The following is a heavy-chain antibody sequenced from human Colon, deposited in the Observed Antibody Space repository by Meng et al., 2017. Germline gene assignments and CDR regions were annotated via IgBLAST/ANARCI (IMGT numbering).Heavy chain of an antibody. J-gene: IGHJ4*02. CDR2: AGT. D-gene: IGHD7-27*01. CDR3: ARDHWGSLDY. CDR1: GGSVSMSDYQ. Sequence: QVQLHESGPGLVRPSETLSLICTAAGGSVSMSDYQWGWSRQHPGKGLEWIGYAGTNYNPSLKSRVTISVDTSKRQFSLKLTSVTAADTAVYYCARDHWGSLDYWGQGIRVTIYS. V-gene: IGHV4-61*08.